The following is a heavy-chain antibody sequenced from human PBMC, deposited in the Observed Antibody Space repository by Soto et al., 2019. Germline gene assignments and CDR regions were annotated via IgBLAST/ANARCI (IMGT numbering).Heavy chain of an antibody. J-gene: IGHJ4*02. CDR1: GGSISSPSYN. V-gene: IGHV4-39*01. CDR3: ATVASTHFDS. D-gene: IGHD1-1*01. CDR2: FFYGGRT. Sequence: QVQLQQSGPGLLKPSETLSLTCTVSGGSISSPSYNWCWVRQPPGKGPEWIGSFFYGGRTHYSPSLESLLSISVDTARSQVSLILTSVTAADTAVYYCATVASTHFDSWGQGALVVVSS.